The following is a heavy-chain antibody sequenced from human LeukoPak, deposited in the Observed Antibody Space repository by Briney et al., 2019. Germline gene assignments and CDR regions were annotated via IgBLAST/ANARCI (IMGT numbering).Heavy chain of an antibody. CDR3: ARGWEGGCSGGSCYYFDN. J-gene: IGHJ4*02. Sequence: GASVKVSCKASGYTFTSYDINWVRQATGQGLEWMGWMNPNSGNTGYAQKFQGRVSMTRDTSITTAYMELSSLSSEDTAVYYCARGWEGGCSGGSCYYFDNWGQGTLVTVSS. V-gene: IGHV1-8*01. CDR1: GYTFTSYD. CDR2: MNPNSGNT. D-gene: IGHD2-15*01.